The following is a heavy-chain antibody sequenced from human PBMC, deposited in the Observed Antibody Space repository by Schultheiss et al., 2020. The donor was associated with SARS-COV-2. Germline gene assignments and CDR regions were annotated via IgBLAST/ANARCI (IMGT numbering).Heavy chain of an antibody. CDR3: ARLIVYPLAAAGLHP. CDR1: GGSISSYY. CDR2: IYYSGST. V-gene: IGHV4-59*12. Sequence: SQTLSLTCTVSGGSISSYYWSWIRQPPGKGLEWIGSIYYSGSTYYNPSLKSRVTISVDTSKNQFSLKLSSVTAADTAVYYCARLIVYPLAAAGLHPWGQGTLVTVSS. J-gene: IGHJ5*02. D-gene: IGHD6-13*01.